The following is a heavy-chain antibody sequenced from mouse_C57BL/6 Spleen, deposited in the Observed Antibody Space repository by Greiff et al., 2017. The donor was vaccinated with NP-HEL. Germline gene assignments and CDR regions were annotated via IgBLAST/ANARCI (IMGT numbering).Heavy chain of an antibody. D-gene: IGHD1-1*01. Sequence: VQRVESGPGLVAPSQSLSITCTVSGFSLTSYAISWVRQPPGKGLEWLGVIWTGGGTNYNSALKSRLSISKDNSKSQVFLKMNSLQTDDTARYYCARKGITTVVDSYWYFDVWGTGTTVTVSS. CDR2: IWTGGGT. CDR3: ARKGITTVVDSYWYFDV. J-gene: IGHJ1*03. CDR1: GFSLTSYA. V-gene: IGHV2-9-1*01.